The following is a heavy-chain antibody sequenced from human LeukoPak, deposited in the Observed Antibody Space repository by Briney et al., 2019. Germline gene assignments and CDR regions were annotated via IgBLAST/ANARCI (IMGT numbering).Heavy chain of an antibody. CDR3: ARHGDYDFWSGTPFAP. J-gene: IGHJ5*02. D-gene: IGHD3-3*01. CDR1: GGSISSGGYT. V-gene: IGHV4-30-2*01. CDR2: IYHSGST. Sequence: PSETLSLTCAVSGGSISSGGYTWSWIRQPPGKGLEWIGYIYHSGSTYYNPSLKSRVTISVDRSKNQFSLKLSSVTAADTAVYYCARHGDYDFWSGTPFAPWGQGTLVTVSS.